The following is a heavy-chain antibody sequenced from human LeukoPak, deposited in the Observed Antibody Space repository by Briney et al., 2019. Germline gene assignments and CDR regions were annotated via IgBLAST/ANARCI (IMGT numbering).Heavy chain of an antibody. D-gene: IGHD2-2*01. CDR1: GFTFSSHH. CDR2: IKPDGSEK. V-gene: IGHV3-7*01. Sequence: GGSLRLSCVASGFTFSSHHMNWVCQTPGKGLESVATIKPDGSEKYYVDSVKGRFTISRDNAKSSLYLQMNSLRAEETGVYFCARMSSYCDYWGQGTLVTVSS. J-gene: IGHJ4*02. CDR3: ARMSSYCDY.